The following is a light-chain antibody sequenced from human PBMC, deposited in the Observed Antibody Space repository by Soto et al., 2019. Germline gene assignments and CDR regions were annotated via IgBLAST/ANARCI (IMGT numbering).Light chain of an antibody. Sequence: DIQLTQSPSFLSASVGDRVTITCRASQGISSHLAWYQQKPGKAPNLLIYAASTLQSGVPSRFSGSGYGTEFTHTISSLQPEDFATYYCQQLNSYPFTFGPGTKVDI. V-gene: IGKV1-9*01. CDR2: AAS. CDR1: QGISSH. J-gene: IGKJ3*01. CDR3: QQLNSYPFT.